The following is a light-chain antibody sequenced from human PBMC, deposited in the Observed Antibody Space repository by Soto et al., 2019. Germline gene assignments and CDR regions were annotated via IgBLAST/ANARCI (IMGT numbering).Light chain of an antibody. CDR3: QLRSSGPAT. CDR2: DAS. V-gene: IGKV3-11*01. CDR1: QSVYRF. J-gene: IGKJ3*01. Sequence: EILLTQSPATLSLSPGERATLSCRASQSVYRFLAWYQQKPGQAPRLLIFDASYRAIGVPGRFSGSGSGTDFTLTISSLEPEDFAVYYCQLRSSGPATFGPGTKVDIK.